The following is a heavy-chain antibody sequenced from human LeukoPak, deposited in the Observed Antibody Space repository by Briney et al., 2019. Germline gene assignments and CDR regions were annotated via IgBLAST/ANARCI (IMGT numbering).Heavy chain of an antibody. CDR1: GFTFSSYS. J-gene: IGHJ4*02. V-gene: IGHV3-21*01. D-gene: IGHD1-26*01. CDR3: ARDRTYSGSYYYFDY. Sequence: GGSLRLSCAASGFTFSSYSMNWVRQAPGKGLEWVSSISSSSSYIYHADSVKGRFTISRDNAKNSLYLQMNSLRAEDTAVYYCARDRTYSGSYYYFDYWGQGTLVTVSS. CDR2: ISSSSSYI.